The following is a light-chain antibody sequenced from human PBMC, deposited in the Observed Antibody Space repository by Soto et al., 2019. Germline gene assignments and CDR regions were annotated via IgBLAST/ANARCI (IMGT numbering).Light chain of an antibody. V-gene: IGKV1-9*01. J-gene: IGKJ5*01. CDR1: QGISSY. Sequence: DIQLTQSPSFLSASIGDRVTITCRASQGISSYLAWYQQKPGKAPQLLIYAASTLASGVPSRFSGSGSGTEFTLPISSLQPEDFATYHCQQVNSYPITFGQGTRLEIK. CDR3: QQVNSYPIT. CDR2: AAS.